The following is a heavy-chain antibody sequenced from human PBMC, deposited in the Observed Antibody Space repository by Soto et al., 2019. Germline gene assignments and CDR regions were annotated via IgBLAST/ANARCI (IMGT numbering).Heavy chain of an antibody. CDR3: AADYCSSTSCYFNFDY. V-gene: IGHV1-58*01. CDR1: GFTFTSSA. D-gene: IGHD2-2*01. Sequence: QMQLVQSGPEVKKPGTSVKVSCKASGFTFTSSAVQWVRQARGQRLEWIGWIVVGSGNTNYAQKFQERVTITRDMSTSTAYMEVSSLRSEDTAVYYCAADYCSSTSCYFNFDYWGQGTLVTVSS. J-gene: IGHJ4*02. CDR2: IVVGSGNT.